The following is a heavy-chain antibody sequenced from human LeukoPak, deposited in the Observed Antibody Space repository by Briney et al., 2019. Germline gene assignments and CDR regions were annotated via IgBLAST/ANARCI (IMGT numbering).Heavy chain of an antibody. J-gene: IGHJ4*02. Sequence: GGSLRLSCAASGFTFSSYEMNWVRQAPGKGLEWVSYISSSGSTIYYADSVKGRFTISRDTSRSTLYLQMNSLRAEDAAVYYCAKAPVTSCRGAFCYPFDYWGQGTLVTVSS. CDR3: AKAPVTSCRGAFCYPFDY. CDR1: GFTFSSYE. CDR2: ISSSGSTI. D-gene: IGHD2-15*01. V-gene: IGHV3-48*03.